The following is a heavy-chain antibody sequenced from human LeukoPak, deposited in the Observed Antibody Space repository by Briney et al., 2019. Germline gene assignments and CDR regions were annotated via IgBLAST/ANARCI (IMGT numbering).Heavy chain of an antibody. CDR1: GFTFSSCG. CDR2: ISYDGSNK. Sequence: GRSLRLSCAASGFTFSSCGMHWVRQAPGKGLEWVAVISYDGSNKYYADSVKGRFTISRDNSKNTLFLEMNSLRAEDTAVYYCARDQYDTWSRRGNFDSWGQGTLVIVSS. J-gene: IGHJ4*02. CDR3: ARDQYDTWSRRGNFDS. D-gene: IGHD3-3*01. V-gene: IGHV3-30*03.